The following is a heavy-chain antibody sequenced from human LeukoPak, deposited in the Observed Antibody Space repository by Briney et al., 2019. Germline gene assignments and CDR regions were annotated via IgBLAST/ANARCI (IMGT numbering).Heavy chain of an antibody. CDR2: INHSEST. Sequence: SETLSLTCAVYGGSFSGYYWSWIRQPPGKGLEWIGEINHSESTNYNPSLKSRVTISVDTSKNQFSLKLSSVTAADTAVYYCASIAVAGHGYNWFDPWGQGTLVTVSS. J-gene: IGHJ5*02. CDR3: ASIAVAGHGYNWFDP. V-gene: IGHV4-34*01. CDR1: GGSFSGYY. D-gene: IGHD6-19*01.